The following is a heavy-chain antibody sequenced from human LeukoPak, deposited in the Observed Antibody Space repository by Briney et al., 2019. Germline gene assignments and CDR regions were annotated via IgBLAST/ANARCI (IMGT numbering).Heavy chain of an antibody. D-gene: IGHD5/OR15-5a*01. CDR1: AVSMRSYQ. CDR3: ARAQRKFNVFDI. Sequence: SETLSLTCTVSAVSMRSYQRSWVRQPAGKGLEWIGRIYTSGSTDYNPSLMSRVTMSVDTSKNQFSLKLRSMTAADTAVYYCARAQRKFNVFDIWGQGTIVTVSS. V-gene: IGHV4-4*07. CDR2: IYTSGST. J-gene: IGHJ3*02.